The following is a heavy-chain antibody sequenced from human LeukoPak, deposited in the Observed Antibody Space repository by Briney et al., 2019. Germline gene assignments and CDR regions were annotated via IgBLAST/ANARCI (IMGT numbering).Heavy chain of an antibody. J-gene: IGHJ3*02. CDR3: ARDPKGGFSYGWGAFDI. Sequence: GGSLRLSCAAFGFTFSSYAMHWVRQAPGKGLEWVAIISYDGNNKNYADSVKGRFIISRDNSKNTLYLQMNSLRTEDTAMYYCARDPKGGFSYGWGAFDIWGQGTMVTVSS. CDR1: GFTFSSYA. V-gene: IGHV3-30-3*01. CDR2: ISYDGNNK. D-gene: IGHD5-18*01.